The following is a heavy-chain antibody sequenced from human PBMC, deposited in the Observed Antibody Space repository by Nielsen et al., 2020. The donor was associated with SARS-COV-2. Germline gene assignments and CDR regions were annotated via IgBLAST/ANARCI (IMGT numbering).Heavy chain of an antibody. V-gene: IGHV4-59*01. J-gene: IGHJ5*02. D-gene: IGHD2-2*01. CDR3: ARDYPKGVPSAAGLHWFDP. CDR1: GGSLTNFY. Sequence: SETLSLTCTVSGGSLTNFYWSWIRQPPGMGLEWIGYIYYSGSTNYNPSLKSRVTISVDMSKNQLSLKLTSVTAADTAVYYCARDYPKGVPSAAGLHWFDPWGRGTLVTVSS. CDR2: IYYSGST.